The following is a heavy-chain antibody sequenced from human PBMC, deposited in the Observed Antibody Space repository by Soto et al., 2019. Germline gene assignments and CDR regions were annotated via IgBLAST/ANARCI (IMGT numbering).Heavy chain of an antibody. Sequence: QVQLVQSGAEVKKPGSSVKVSCKASGGPFSSYVLTWVRQAPGQGLEWMGRIIPMFGITDFAPKFQGRVTITADKSTTTAYMELSSLRSEDTAIYYWARDRALNNAAVGMAYWGQGTLVTVSS. V-gene: IGHV1-69*04. CDR3: ARDRALNNAAVGMAY. J-gene: IGHJ4*02. CDR2: IIPMFGIT. CDR1: GGPFSSYV. D-gene: IGHD6-13*01.